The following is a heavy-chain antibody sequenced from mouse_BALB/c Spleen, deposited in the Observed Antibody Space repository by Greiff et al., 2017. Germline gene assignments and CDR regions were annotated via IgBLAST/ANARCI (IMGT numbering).Heavy chain of an antibody. Sequence: VQLQQSGAELVKPGASVKLSCTASGFNIKDTYMHWVKQRPEQGLEWIGRIDPANGNTKYDPKFQGKATITADTSSNTAYLQLSSLTSEDTAVYYCAPYDYDAWFAYWGQGTLVTVSA. D-gene: IGHD2-4*01. CDR1: GFNIKDTY. CDR2: IDPANGNT. CDR3: APYDYDAWFAY. V-gene: IGHV14-3*02. J-gene: IGHJ3*01.